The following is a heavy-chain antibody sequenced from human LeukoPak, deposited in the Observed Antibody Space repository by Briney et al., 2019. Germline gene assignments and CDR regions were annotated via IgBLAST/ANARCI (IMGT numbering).Heavy chain of an antibody. CDR2: ISSISSYI. V-gene: IGHV3-21*01. D-gene: IGHD3-9*01. CDR3: ARDSGHYDILTGYQDAFDI. J-gene: IGHJ3*02. CDR1: GFTVSSYS. Sequence: PGGSLRLSCAASGFTVSSYSMNWVRQAPGKGLEWVSSISSISSYIYYADSVKGRFTISRDNAKNSLYLQMNSLRAEDTAVYYCARDSGHYDILTGYQDAFDIWGQGTMVTVSS.